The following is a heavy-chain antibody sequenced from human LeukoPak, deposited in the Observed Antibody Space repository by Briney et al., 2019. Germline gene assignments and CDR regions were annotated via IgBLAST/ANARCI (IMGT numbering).Heavy chain of an antibody. CDR2: IIGSSGDT. Sequence: PGGSLRLSCAASGFMFSNFAMSWVRQAPGKGLEWVSLIIGSSGDTLYADSVKGRFTISRDISKNRLYLQMNSLRAEDTALYYCAKGAYDYIEMGYFDDWGQGTLVTVSS. CDR3: AKGAYDYIEMGYFDD. D-gene: IGHD5-12*01. V-gene: IGHV3-23*01. J-gene: IGHJ4*02. CDR1: GFMFSNFA.